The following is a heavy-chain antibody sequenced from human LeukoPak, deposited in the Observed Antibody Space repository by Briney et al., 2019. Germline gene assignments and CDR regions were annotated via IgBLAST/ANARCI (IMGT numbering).Heavy chain of an antibody. CDR2: INPNSGGT. D-gene: IGHD3-22*01. Sequence: ASVKVSCKASGNTFTTYYMHWVRQAPGQGLEWMGWINPNSGGTNYAQKFQGRVTMTRDTSISTAYMELSRLRSDDTAVYYCARTYYYDSSGYYPDHYYYYYMDVWGKGTTVTVSS. CDR1: GNTFTTYY. V-gene: IGHV1-2*02. J-gene: IGHJ6*03. CDR3: ARTYYYDSSGYYPDHYYYYYMDV.